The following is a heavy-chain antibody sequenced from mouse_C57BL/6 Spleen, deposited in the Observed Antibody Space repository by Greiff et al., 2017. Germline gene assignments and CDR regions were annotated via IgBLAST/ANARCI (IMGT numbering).Heavy chain of an antibody. CDR3: ARSLAYWYFDV. Sequence: QVQLKQSGPEPVKPGASVKISCKASGYAFSSSWMNWVKQRPGKGLEWIGRIYPGDGDTNYNGKFKGKATLTADKSSSTAYMQLSSLTSEDSAVYFCARSLAYWYFDVWGTGTTVTVSS. J-gene: IGHJ1*03. CDR1: GYAFSSSW. CDR2: IYPGDGDT. V-gene: IGHV1-82*01.